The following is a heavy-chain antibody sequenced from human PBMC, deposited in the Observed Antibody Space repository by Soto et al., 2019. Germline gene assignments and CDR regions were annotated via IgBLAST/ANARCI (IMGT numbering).Heavy chain of an antibody. CDR3: ARVPVDFWSGYGFDP. Sequence: SETLSLTCTVSGGSISSYYWSWIRQPPGKGLEWIGYIYYSGSTNYNPSLKSRVTISVDTSKNQFSLKLSSVTAADTAVYYCARVPVDFWSGYGFDPWGQGTLVT. CDR1: GGSISSYY. V-gene: IGHV4-59*01. D-gene: IGHD3-3*01. CDR2: IYYSGST. J-gene: IGHJ5*02.